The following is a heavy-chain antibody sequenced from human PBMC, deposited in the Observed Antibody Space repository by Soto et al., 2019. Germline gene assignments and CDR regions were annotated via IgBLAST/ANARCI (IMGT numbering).Heavy chain of an antibody. CDR2: MNPNSGNT. CDR3: ARVPKQWLVPDFDY. V-gene: IGHV1-8*01. J-gene: IGHJ4*02. D-gene: IGHD6-19*01. CDR1: GYTFTSYD. Sequence: GASVKVSCKASGYTFTSYDINWVRQATGQGLEWMGWMNPNSGNTGYAQKFQGRVTMTRNTSISTAYMELSSLRSEDTAVYYCARVPKQWLVPDFDYWGQGTLVTVSS.